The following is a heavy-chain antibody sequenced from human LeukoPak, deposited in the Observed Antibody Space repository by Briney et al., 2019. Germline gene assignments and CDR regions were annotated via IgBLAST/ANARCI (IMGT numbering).Heavy chain of an antibody. J-gene: IGHJ4*02. V-gene: IGHV4-30-4*01. D-gene: IGHD4-23*01. Sequence: SQTLSLTCTVSGGSISSGDYYWSWIRQPPGKGLEWIGYIYYSGSTYYNPSLKSRVTISVDTSKNQFSLKLSSVTAADTAVYYCARVKSVRWRYFDHWGQGTLVTVSS. CDR1: GGSISSGDYY. CDR2: IYYSGST. CDR3: ARVKSVRWRYFDH.